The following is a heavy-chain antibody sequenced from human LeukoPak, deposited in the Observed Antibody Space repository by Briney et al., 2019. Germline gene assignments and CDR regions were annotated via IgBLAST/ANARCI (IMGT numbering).Heavy chain of an antibody. CDR3: AKDIRSYYYDSSGYSR. Sequence: PGGSLRLSCAASEFTFDDYAMHWVRQAPGKGLEWASGISWNSGSIGYADSVKGRFTISRDNAKNSLYLQMNSLRAEDTALYYCAKDIRSYYYDSSGYSRWGQGTLVTVSS. CDR2: ISWNSGSI. CDR1: EFTFDDYA. J-gene: IGHJ4*02. D-gene: IGHD3-22*01. V-gene: IGHV3-9*01.